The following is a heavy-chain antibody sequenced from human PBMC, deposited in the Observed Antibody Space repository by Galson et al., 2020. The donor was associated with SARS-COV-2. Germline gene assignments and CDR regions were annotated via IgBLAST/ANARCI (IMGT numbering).Heavy chain of an antibody. Sequence: NSGGSLRLSCAASGFTFSDYFMSWVRQAPGKGLEWVSYISSSGSYINYADSVKGRFTISRDNAKNSLNLQMNSLRVEDTAVYYCARVGDCSGGICYGAEYSQHWGQGTLVTVSS. J-gene: IGHJ1*01. V-gene: IGHV3-11*04. D-gene: IGHD2-15*01. CDR1: GFTFSDYF. CDR3: ARVGDCSGGICYGAEYSQH. CDR2: ISSSGSYI.